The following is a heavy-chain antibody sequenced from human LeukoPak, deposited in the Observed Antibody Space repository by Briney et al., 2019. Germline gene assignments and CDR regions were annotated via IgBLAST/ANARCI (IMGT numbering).Heavy chain of an antibody. CDR1: GYTFTNYG. V-gene: IGHV1-69*04. J-gene: IGHJ4*02. Sequence: SVKVSCKASGYTFTNYGISWVRQAPGQGLEWMGRIIPILGIANYAQKFQGRVTITADKSTSTAYMELSSLRSEDTAVYYCARDLRGSGSPDYWGQGTLVTVSS. CDR3: ARDLRGSGSPDY. CDR2: IIPILGIA. D-gene: IGHD1-26*01.